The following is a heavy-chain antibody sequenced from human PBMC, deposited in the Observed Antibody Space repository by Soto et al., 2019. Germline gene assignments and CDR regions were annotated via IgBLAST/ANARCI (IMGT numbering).Heavy chain of an antibody. D-gene: IGHD5-12*01. CDR1: GFTFSSYA. Sequence: EVQLLESGGGLVQPGGSLRLSCAASGFTFSSYAMSWVRQAPGKGLEWVSAISGSGGSTYYADSVKGRFTISRDKSKNTLYLQMNSLRAEDTAVYYCAKGIVATIGGNWFDPWGQGTLVTVSS. V-gene: IGHV3-23*01. CDR3: AKGIVATIGGNWFDP. J-gene: IGHJ5*02. CDR2: ISGSGGST.